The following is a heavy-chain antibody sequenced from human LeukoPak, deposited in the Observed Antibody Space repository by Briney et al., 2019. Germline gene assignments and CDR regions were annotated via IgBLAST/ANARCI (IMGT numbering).Heavy chain of an antibody. J-gene: IGHJ3*02. Sequence: GGSLRLFCAASGFTVSSNYMSWVRQAPGKGLEWVSVIYSGGSTYYADSVKGRFTISRDNSKNTLYLQMNSLRAEDTAVYYCARTYYYDSSALGNAFDIWGQGTMVTVSS. CDR3: ARTYYYDSSALGNAFDI. D-gene: IGHD3-22*01. V-gene: IGHV3-66*01. CDR2: IYSGGST. CDR1: GFTVSSNY.